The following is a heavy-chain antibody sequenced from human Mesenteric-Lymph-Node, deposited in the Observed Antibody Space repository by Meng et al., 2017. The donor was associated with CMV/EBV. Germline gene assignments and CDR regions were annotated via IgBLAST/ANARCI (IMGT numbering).Heavy chain of an antibody. V-gene: IGHV4-34*01. Sequence: VRLQQGGAGLLKPSATLSLTCAVYGGSFSGYYWSWIRQPPGKGLEWIGEINHSGSTNYNPSLKSRVTISVDTSKNQFSLKLSSVTAADTAVYYCARHQRWLKSEGGFNYWAREPWSPSPQ. J-gene: IGHJ4*02. CDR3: ARHQRWLKSEGGFNY. D-gene: IGHD4-23*01. CDR1: GGSFSGYY. CDR2: INHSGST.